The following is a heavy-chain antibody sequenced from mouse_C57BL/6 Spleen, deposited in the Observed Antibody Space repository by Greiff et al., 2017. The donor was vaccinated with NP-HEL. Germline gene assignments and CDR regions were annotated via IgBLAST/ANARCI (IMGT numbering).Heavy chain of an antibody. J-gene: IGHJ3*01. CDR2: INPSSGYT. Sequence: VQLQQSGADLARPGASVKMSCKASGYTFTSYTMHWVKQRPGQGLEWIGYINPSSGYTKYNQKFKDKATLTADKSSSTAYMQLSSLTSEDSAVYYWARDINLDVTWFAYWGQGTLVTVSA. CDR1: GYTFTSYT. D-gene: IGHD4-1*01. CDR3: ARDINLDVTWFAY. V-gene: IGHV1-4*01.